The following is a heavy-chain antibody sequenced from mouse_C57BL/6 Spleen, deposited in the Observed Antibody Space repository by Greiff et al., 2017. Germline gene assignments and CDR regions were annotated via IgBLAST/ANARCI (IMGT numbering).Heavy chain of an antibody. J-gene: IGHJ2*01. Sequence: QVQLKQPGAELVRPGSSVKLSCKASGYTFTSYWMHWVKQRPIQGLEWIGNIDPSDSETHYNQKFKDKATLTVDKSSSTAYMQLSSLTSEDSAVYYCARWRGVYREYFGYWGQGTTLTVSS. V-gene: IGHV1-52*01. CDR2: IDPSDSET. CDR3: ARWRGVYREYFGY. CDR1: GYTFTSYW. D-gene: IGHD2-1*01.